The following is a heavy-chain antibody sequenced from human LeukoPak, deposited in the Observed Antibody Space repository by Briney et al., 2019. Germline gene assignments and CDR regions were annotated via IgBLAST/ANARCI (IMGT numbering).Heavy chain of an antibody. CDR1: GDSICIYY. V-gene: IGHV4-59*01. Sequence: NPSETLSLSCAVSGDSICIYYWSWIRQPPGKGLEWIGYIYYSGTTNYNPSLKSRVTISVDTSKDQFSLKLSSVTAADTAVYYCARRRPAHDAFDIWGPGTFVSVSS. CDR2: IYYSGTT. D-gene: IGHD2-15*01. CDR3: ARRRPAHDAFDI. J-gene: IGHJ3*02.